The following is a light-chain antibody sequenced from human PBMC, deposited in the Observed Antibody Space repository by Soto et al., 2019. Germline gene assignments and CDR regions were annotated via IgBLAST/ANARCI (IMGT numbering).Light chain of an antibody. CDR3: QQRSNWPPWT. V-gene: IGKV3-11*01. CDR1: QSVSSY. J-gene: IGKJ2*02. CDR2: DAS. Sequence: EIVLTQSPATLSLSPGERATLSCRASQSVSSYLAWYQQKPGQAPRLLIYDASNRATGIPARFSGSGSGTDLTLTISSLEPEDVAVYYCQQRSNWPPWTFGQGTKLEIK.